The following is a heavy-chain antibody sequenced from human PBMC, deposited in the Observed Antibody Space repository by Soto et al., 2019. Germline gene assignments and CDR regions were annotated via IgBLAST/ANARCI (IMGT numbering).Heavy chain of an antibody. D-gene: IGHD6-6*01. CDR2: IYYSGST. CDR1: GGSISSYY. V-gene: IGHV4-59*01. J-gene: IGHJ6*02. Sequence: SETLSLTCTVSGGSISSYYWSWIRQPPGKGLEWIGYIYYSGSTNYNPSLKSRVTISVDTSKNQFSLKLSSVTAADTAVYYCASSIAARPPYYYYGMDVWGQGTTVTVSS. CDR3: ASSIAARPPYYYYGMDV.